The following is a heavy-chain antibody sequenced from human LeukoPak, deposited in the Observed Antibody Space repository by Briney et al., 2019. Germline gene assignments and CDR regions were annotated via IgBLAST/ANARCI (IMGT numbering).Heavy chain of an antibody. CDR2: ITASGTAM. D-gene: IGHD1-26*01. CDR1: GFTFSNFA. V-gene: IGHV3-48*02. CDR3: ASSGSYRFDY. Sequence: GGSLRLSCTASGFTFSNFAMNWVRQAPGKGLEWVSHITASGTAMFYADSVKGRFTISRDNAKNSLYLQMNSLRDEDTAVYYCASSGSYRFDYWGQGTLVTVSS. J-gene: IGHJ4*02.